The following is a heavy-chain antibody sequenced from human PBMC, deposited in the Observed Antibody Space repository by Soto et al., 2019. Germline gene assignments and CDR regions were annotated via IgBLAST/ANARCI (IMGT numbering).Heavy chain of an antibody. CDR1: GGRFNTYV. J-gene: IGHJ6*03. CDR3: ARGDSRGYYMDV. CDR2: IIPVYRTT. Sequence: QAQLVQSGAEVRKPGSSVRVSCKSSGGRFNTYVITWVRQAPGQGLEWMGVIIPVYRTTKYAQHFEDRVTITADESTSTAYMEVSSLRSEDTAVYYCARGDSRGYYMDVWGQGTTVTVSS. V-gene: IGHV1-69*12. D-gene: IGHD3-10*01.